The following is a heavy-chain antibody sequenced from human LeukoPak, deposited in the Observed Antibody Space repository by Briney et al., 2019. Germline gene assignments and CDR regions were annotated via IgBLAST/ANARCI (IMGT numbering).Heavy chain of an antibody. V-gene: IGHV4-4*07. J-gene: IGHJ4*02. CDR1: GGSISSYY. CDR3: ARGGHDFWSGYSPVDY. D-gene: IGHD3-3*01. Sequence: PSETLSLTCTVSGGSISSYYWSWIRQPAGKGLESIGHISTSGSTNYNPSLKSRVTISVDTSKNQFSLKLSSVTAADTAVYYCARGGHDFWSGYSPVDYWGQGTLVTVSS. CDR2: ISTSGST.